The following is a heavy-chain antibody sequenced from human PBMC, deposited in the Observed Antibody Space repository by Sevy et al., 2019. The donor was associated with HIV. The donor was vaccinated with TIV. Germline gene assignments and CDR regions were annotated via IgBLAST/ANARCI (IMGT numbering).Heavy chain of an antibody. V-gene: IGHV3-21*01. CDR3: ARDWGSGLDY. J-gene: IGHJ4*02. Sequence: GGSLRLSCAASGFTFSSYSMNWVRQAPGKGLEWVSSISSSSSYIYYADSVKGRFTISRDNAKNSLYLQMNSLRAEDTAVYHCARDWGSGLDYWGQGTLVTVSS. CDR2: ISSSSSYI. D-gene: IGHD2-15*01. CDR1: GFTFSSYS.